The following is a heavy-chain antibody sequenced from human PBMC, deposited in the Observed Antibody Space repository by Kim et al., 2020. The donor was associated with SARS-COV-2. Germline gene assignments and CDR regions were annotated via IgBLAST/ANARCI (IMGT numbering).Heavy chain of an antibody. J-gene: IGHJ4*02. CDR3: ASYITMIVEGDRSRLDY. D-gene: IGHD3-22*01. CDR2: IYYSGST. Sequence: SETLSLTCTVSGGSISSSSYYWGWIRQPPGKGLEWIGSIYYSGSTYYNPSLKSRVTISVDTSKNQFSLKLSSVTAADTAVYYCASYITMIVEGDRSRLDYWGQGTLVTVSS. V-gene: IGHV4-39*01. CDR1: GGSISSSSYY.